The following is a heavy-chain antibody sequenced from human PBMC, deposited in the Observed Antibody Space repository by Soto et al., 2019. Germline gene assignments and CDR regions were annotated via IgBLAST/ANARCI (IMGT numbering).Heavy chain of an antibody. V-gene: IGHV5-51*01. D-gene: IGHD2-21*02. CDR1: GYSFTTYW. CDR2: IYPGDSDI. J-gene: IGHJ4*02. Sequence: GESLKISCQGSGYSFTTYWIGWVRQMPGKGLEWLGIIYPGDSDIRYSPSFQGQVTISADKSISTTYLQWSSLKASDTAMYYCARHDGVVLTASFDYWGQGTQVTVS. CDR3: ARHDGVVLTASFDY.